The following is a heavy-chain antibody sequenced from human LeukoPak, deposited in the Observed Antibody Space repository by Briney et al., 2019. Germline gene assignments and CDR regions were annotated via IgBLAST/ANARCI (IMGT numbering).Heavy chain of an antibody. V-gene: IGHV4-34*01. D-gene: IGHD3-10*01. Sequence: SETLSLTCAVYGGSFSGYYWSWIRQPPGKGLEWIGEINHSGSTNYNPSLKSRVTISVDTSKNQFSLKLSSVTAADTAVYYCARHLWFGELGYWGQGTLVTVSS. CDR1: GGSFSGYY. CDR2: INHSGST. J-gene: IGHJ4*02. CDR3: ARHLWFGELGY.